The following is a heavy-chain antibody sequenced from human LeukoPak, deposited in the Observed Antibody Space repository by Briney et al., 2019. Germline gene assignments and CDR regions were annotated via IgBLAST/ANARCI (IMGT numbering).Heavy chain of an antibody. V-gene: IGHV3-23*01. CDR3: AKYVSGRYSGLDY. CDR2: ITGSGDNT. Sequence: PGGSLRLSCAASGFTFSSYFMSWVRQAPGKGLEWVSTITGSGDNTYYIDSVKGRFTISRDNSKNTLYLQMNSLRAEDTAVYYRAKYVSGRYSGLDYWGQETLVTVSS. J-gene: IGHJ4*02. D-gene: IGHD1-26*01. CDR1: GFTFSSYF.